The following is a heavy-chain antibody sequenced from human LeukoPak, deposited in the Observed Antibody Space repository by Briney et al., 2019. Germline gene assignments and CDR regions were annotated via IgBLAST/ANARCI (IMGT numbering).Heavy chain of an antibody. D-gene: IGHD6-19*01. J-gene: IGHJ4*02. CDR1: GFAFSSYE. Sequence: GGSLRLSCAASGFAFSSYEMNWVRRAPGKGLEWVSYISSSGSTIYSADSVKGRFTISRDNAKNSLYLQMNSLRAEDTAVYYCARDGSGWYDYWGQGILVTVSS. CDR3: ARDGSGWYDY. V-gene: IGHV3-48*03. CDR2: ISSSGSTI.